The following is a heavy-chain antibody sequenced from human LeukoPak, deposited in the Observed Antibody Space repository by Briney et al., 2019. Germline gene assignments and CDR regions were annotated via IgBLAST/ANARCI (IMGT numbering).Heavy chain of an antibody. CDR2: ISGDGGST. CDR1: GFTFNDYA. D-gene: IGHD6-13*01. V-gene: IGHV3-43*02. J-gene: IGHJ4*02. CDR3: AKDGAGYSSSWSYYFDS. Sequence: RGSLRLSCAASGFTFNDYAMYWVRQAPGEGLEWVSLISGDGGSTFYADSVKGRFTLSGDNSKDSLFMQMNSLRTEDTALYYCAKDGAGYSSSWSYYFDSWGQGTLVTVSS.